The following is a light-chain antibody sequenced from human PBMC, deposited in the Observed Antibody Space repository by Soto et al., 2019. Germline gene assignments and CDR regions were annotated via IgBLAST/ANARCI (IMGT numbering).Light chain of an antibody. CDR3: QQDSSLWT. J-gene: IGKJ1*01. CDR1: QRISNW. V-gene: IGKV1-5*03. Sequence: DILMTQSPSTLSASVGDRVTITCRASQRISNWLAWYQQKPGKAPKVLIYKTSTLESGVPSRFSGSGSGTEFTLTISSLQPDDFATYYCQQDSSLWTFGQGTKVEIK. CDR2: KTS.